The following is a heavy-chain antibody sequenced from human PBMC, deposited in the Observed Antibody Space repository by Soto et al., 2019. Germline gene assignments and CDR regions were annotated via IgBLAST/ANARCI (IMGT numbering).Heavy chain of an antibody. D-gene: IGHD3-10*01. CDR1: GYTFTSYY. V-gene: IGHV1-46*03. CDR2: INPSGGST. J-gene: IGHJ6*03. CDR3: ATPIHYGSGSYSDYYYMDV. Sequence: QVQLVQSGAEVKKPGASVKVSCKASGYTFTSYYMHWVRQAPGQGLEWMGIINPSGGSTSYAQKFKGIVTMTRDTSTSTVYMELSSLRSEDTAVYYCATPIHYGSGSYSDYYYMDVWGKGTTVTVSS.